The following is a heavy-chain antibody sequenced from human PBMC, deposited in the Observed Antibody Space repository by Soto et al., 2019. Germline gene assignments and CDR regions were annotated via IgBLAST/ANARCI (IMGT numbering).Heavy chain of an antibody. Sequence: SVKVSCKASGGTFSSYAISWVRQAPGQGLEWMGGIIPIFGTANYAQKFQGRVTITADESTSTAYMELSSLRSEDTAVYYCARDNPSYDILTGYSPYYDYGMDVWGQ. J-gene: IGHJ6*02. CDR1: GGTFSSYA. CDR3: ARDNPSYDILTGYSPYYDYGMDV. D-gene: IGHD3-9*01. CDR2: IIPIFGTA. V-gene: IGHV1-69*13.